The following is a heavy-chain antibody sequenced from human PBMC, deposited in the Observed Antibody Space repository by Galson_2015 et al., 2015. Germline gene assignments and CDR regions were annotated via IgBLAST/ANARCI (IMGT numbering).Heavy chain of an antibody. Sequence: SETLSLTCAVSGGSISSSNWWSWVRQPPGKGLEWIGEIYHSGSTNYNPSLKSRVTISVDKSKNQFSLKLSSVTAADTAVYYCARLTPGGFSIFDYWGQGTLVTVSS. V-gene: IGHV4-4*02. CDR2: IYHSGST. CDR1: GGSISSSNW. J-gene: IGHJ4*02. D-gene: IGHD3-10*01. CDR3: ARLTPGGFSIFDY.